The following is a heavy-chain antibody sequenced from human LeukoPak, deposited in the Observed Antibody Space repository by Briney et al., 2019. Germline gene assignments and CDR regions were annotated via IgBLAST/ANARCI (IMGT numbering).Heavy chain of an antibody. Sequence: ASVKVSCKASGYTFTGYYMHWVRQAPGQGLEWMGWINPNSGGTNYAQKFQGRVTMTRDTSISTAYMELSRLRSDDTAVYYCARDNNYYESSAYYNLWGQGTLVTVSS. V-gene: IGHV1-2*02. CDR1: GYTFTGYY. CDR2: INPNSGGT. CDR3: ARDNNYYESSAYYNL. J-gene: IGHJ5*02. D-gene: IGHD3-22*01.